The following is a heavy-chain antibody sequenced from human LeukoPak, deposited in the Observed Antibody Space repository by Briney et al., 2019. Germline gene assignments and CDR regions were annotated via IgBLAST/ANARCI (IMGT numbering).Heavy chain of an antibody. CDR3: ARHPEIAAQAFDY. CDR2: IYTSGST. Sequence: SETLSLTCTVSGDSISSGNYWGWIRQPAGKGLEWIGRIYTSGSTNYNPSLKSRVTISVDTSKNQFSLKLSSVTAADTAVYYCARHPEIAAQAFDYWGQGTLVTVSS. J-gene: IGHJ4*02. D-gene: IGHD6-13*01. V-gene: IGHV4-61*02. CDR1: GDSISSGNY.